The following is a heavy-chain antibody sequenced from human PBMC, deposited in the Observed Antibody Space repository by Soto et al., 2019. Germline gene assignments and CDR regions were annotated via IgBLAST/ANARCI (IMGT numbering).Heavy chain of an antibody. Sequence: GGSLRLSCAASGFTFSSYAMSWVRQAPGKGLEWVSAISGSGGSTYYADSVKGRFTVSRDNSKDTLYLEMNTLRAEDTAVYYCAKGMAILHNYYAMDVWGQGTTVTVS. V-gene: IGHV3-23*01. J-gene: IGHJ6*02. D-gene: IGHD3-3*01. CDR1: GFTFSSYA. CDR3: AKGMAILHNYYAMDV. CDR2: ISGSGGST.